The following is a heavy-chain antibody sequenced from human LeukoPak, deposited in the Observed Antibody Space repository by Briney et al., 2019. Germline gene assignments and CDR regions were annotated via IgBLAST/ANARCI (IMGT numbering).Heavy chain of an antibody. Sequence: SETLSLTCTVAGGSITSYYWGWIRQPAGKGLEWIGRIYTTGSTNYNPSLESRVTMSVDTTKNQFSLKLRSVTAADTAMYYCARPGYTISYYSLDYWGQGTLVTVSS. CDR3: ARPGYTISYYSLDY. V-gene: IGHV4-4*07. D-gene: IGHD1-26*01. J-gene: IGHJ4*02. CDR2: IYTTGST. CDR1: GGSITSYY.